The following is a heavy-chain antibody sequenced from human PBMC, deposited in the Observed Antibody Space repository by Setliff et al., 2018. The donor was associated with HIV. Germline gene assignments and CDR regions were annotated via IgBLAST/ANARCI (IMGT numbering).Heavy chain of an antibody. D-gene: IGHD3-22*01. CDR2: ISGGGGST. Sequence: PGESLRLSCAASGFTFSYYAMSWVRQAPGKGLEWVSAISGGGGSTYYADSVKGRFTISRDNSKNTLYLQMNSLRAEDTALYYCAKEGNPYDYDSSGYSWFDPWGQGTLVTVSS. CDR1: GFTFSYYA. J-gene: IGHJ5*02. V-gene: IGHV3-23*01. CDR3: AKEGNPYDYDSSGYSWFDP.